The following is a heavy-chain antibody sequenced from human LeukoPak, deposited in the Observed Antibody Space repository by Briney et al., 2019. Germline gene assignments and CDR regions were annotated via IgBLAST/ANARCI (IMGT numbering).Heavy chain of an antibody. CDR2: LYYSGTT. V-gene: IGHV4-39*02. Sequence: SETLSLTYTVSGGSINSNLDYWGWLRQPPGKGLDWIGSLYYSGTTYYNPSLESRVTISVDTSKNQFSLKLSSVTAADTAVYYCARDREYSSSWYFDLWGRGTLVTVSS. CDR3: ARDREYSSSWYFDL. J-gene: IGHJ2*01. CDR1: GGSINSNLDY. D-gene: IGHD6-6*01.